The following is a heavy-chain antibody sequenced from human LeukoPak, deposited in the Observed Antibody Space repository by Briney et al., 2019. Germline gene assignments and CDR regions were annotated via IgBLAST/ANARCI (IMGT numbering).Heavy chain of an antibody. V-gene: IGHV4-61*02. CDR1: GDSISSSRHY. CDR2: IYPSGNT. Sequence: PSETLSLTCTVSGDSISSSRHYWSWIRQPAGKGLEWIGRIYPSGNTNYNPSLKSRVTISLDTSKNQFSLNLRSVTAADTAVYYCARYGVVTMELDYWGQGTLVTVSS. D-gene: IGHD3-3*01. J-gene: IGHJ4*02. CDR3: ARYGVVTMELDY.